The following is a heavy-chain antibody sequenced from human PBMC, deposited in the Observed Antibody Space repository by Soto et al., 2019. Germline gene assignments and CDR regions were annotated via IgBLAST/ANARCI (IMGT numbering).Heavy chain of an antibody. CDR1: GFTFSGYD. CDR2: IATGGNT. V-gene: IGHV3-13*01. Sequence: DVPLVESGGGLVQPGGSLRLSCEASGFTFSGYDMHWVRQAAGERLEWVSAIATGGNTYYAGSVKGRFTISRENAKNSLYLQINNVRAGDTAVYYCAREYGDWGYWYFDLWGRGTLVTVSS. CDR3: AREYGDWGYWYFDL. D-gene: IGHD4-17*01. J-gene: IGHJ2*01.